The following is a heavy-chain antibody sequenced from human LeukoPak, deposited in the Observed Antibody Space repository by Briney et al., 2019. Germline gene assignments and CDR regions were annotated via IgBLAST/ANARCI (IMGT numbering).Heavy chain of an antibody. V-gene: IGHV4-34*01. CDR3: ARGGSHDYYDSSGYLYYFDY. Sequence: SETLSLTCAVYGGSFSGYYWSWIRQPPGKGLEWIGEINHSGSTNYNPSLKSRVTISVDTSKNQLSLKLSSVTAADTAVYYCARGGSHDYYDSSGYLYYFDYWGQGTLVTVSS. CDR2: INHSGST. CDR1: GGSFSGYY. J-gene: IGHJ4*02. D-gene: IGHD3-22*01.